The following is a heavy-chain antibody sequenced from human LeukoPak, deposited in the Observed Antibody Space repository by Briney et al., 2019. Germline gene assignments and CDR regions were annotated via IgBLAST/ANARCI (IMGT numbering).Heavy chain of an antibody. Sequence: GGSLRLSCAAPGFIFSSYSMNWVRQAPGKGLEWVSSISSSSSYINYADSVKGRFTISRDNAKNSLYLQMNSLRAEDTAVYYCAREYGGFDYWGQGTLVTVSS. J-gene: IGHJ4*02. CDR2: ISSSSSYI. CDR1: GFIFSSYS. D-gene: IGHD4-23*01. V-gene: IGHV3-21*01. CDR3: AREYGGFDY.